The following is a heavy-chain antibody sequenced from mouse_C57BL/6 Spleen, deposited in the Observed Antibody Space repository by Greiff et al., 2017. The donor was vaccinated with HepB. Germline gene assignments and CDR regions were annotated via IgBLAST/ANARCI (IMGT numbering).Heavy chain of an antibody. CDR1: GYTFTSYW. CDR3: ARSDDDYDWYFDV. V-gene: IGHV1-7*01. D-gene: IGHD2-4*01. J-gene: IGHJ1*03. Sequence: QVHVKQSGAELVKPGASVKLSCKASGYTFTSYWMHWVKQRPGQGLEWIGYINPSSGYTKYNQKFKDKATLTADKSSSTAYMQLSSLTYEDSAVYYCARSDDDYDWYFDVWGKGTTVTVSS. CDR2: INPSSGYT.